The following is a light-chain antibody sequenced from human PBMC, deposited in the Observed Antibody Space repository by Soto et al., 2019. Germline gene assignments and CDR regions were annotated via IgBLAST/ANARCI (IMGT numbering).Light chain of an antibody. V-gene: IGKV3D-15*01. CDR2: GAS. CDR3: QQYNNWLT. Sequence: EIVMTQSPATLSVSPGERATLSCRASQSVSSNLAWYQQKPGQAPRLLIYGASIRATGIPARFSGSGSGTEFTLTISSLQSEDFAVYYCQQYNNWLTFGGGTKVAIK. CDR1: QSVSSN. J-gene: IGKJ4*01.